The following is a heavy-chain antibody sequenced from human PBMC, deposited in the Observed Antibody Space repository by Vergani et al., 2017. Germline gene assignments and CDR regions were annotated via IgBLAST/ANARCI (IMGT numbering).Heavy chain of an antibody. CDR3: ASPALYSSGWYRDYYYGMDV. D-gene: IGHD6-19*01. J-gene: IGHJ6*02. CDR1: GFTFSSYS. V-gene: IGHV3-21*01. Sequence: EVQLVESGGGLVKPGGSLRLSCAASGFTFSSYSMNWVRQAPGKGLEWVSSISSSSSYIYYADSVKGRFTISRDNAKNSLYLQMNSLRAEDTAVYYCASPALYSSGWYRDYYYGMDVWGQGTTVTVSS. CDR2: ISSSSSYI.